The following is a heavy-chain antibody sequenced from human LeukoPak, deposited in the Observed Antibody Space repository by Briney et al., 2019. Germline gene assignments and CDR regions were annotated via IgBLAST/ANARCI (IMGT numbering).Heavy chain of an antibody. CDR3: ASHDAFDI. CDR1: GFGVHTFA. J-gene: IGHJ3*02. CDR2: ITKYDGRV. Sequence: GGSLRLSRAVSGFGVHTFAMSWVRLAPGRGLEWLASITKYDGRVYYADSVRGRFTISRDTSQNELYLQMNSLRAEDTAVYYCASHDAFDIWGQGTMVTVSS. V-gene: IGHV3-23*01.